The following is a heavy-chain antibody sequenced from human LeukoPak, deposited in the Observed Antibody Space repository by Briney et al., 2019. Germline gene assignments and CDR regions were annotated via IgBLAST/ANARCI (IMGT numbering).Heavy chain of an antibody. J-gene: IGHJ3*02. V-gene: IGHV3-23*01. D-gene: IGHD2-21*01. CDR2: ISGSGGTT. CDR1: GFTFSNFA. Sequence: GGSLRLSCTASGFTFSNFAMSWVRQAPGKGLEWVSYISGSGGTTYYADSVKGRFIISRDNSKKTLYLQMNSLRAEDTAVYYCARDRIPKIKVDAFDIWGHGTMVTVSS. CDR3: ARDRIPKIKVDAFDI.